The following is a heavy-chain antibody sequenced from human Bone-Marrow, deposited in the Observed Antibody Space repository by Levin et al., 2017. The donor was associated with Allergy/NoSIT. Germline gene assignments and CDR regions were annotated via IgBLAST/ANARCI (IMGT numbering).Heavy chain of an antibody. CDR3: ARARTDPEGRYYYYYGMDV. CDR2: IYYSGST. CDR1: GDSISSGDYY. D-gene: IGHD1-1*01. Sequence: SETLSLTCTVSGDSISSGDYYWSWIRQPPGKGLEWIGYIYYSGSTYYNPSLKSRVTISVDTSKNQFSLKLSSVTAADTAVYYCARARTDPEGRYYYYYGMDVWGQGTTVTVSS. V-gene: IGHV4-30-4*01. J-gene: IGHJ6*02.